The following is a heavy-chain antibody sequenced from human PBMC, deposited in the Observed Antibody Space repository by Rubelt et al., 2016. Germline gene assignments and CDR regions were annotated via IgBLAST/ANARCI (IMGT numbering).Heavy chain of an antibody. CDR3: ARDSDYVWGSYRYTGLYFDY. J-gene: IGHJ4*02. CDR2: ISSSSSYI. D-gene: IGHD3-16*02. V-gene: IGHV3-21*02. CDR1: GFTFSSYS. Sequence: EVLPVESGGGLVKPGGSLRLSCAASGFTFSSYSMNWVRQAPGKGLEWVSSISSSSSYIYYADSVKGRFTISRDHAKNSLYLQMNSLRAEDTAVYYWARDSDYVWGSYRYTGLYFDYWGQGTLVTVSS.